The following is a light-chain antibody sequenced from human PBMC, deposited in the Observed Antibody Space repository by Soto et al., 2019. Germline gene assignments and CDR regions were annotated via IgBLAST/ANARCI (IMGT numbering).Light chain of an antibody. CDR1: QSISSSY. V-gene: IGKV3-20*01. J-gene: IGKJ1*01. CDR3: QRCGLSHRP. CDR2: GTF. Sequence: EGVLTQSPVTLSLSPGDRATLSCRASQSISSSYLAWYQQKPGQAPRLLIYGTFNRATGIPDRFSGDGSGTDFTLTINSLEPEDFEVYFCQRCGLSHRPFGQGTQVEV.